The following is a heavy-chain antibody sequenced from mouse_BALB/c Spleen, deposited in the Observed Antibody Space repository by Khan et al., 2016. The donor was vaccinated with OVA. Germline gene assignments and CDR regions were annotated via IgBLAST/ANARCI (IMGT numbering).Heavy chain of an antibody. Sequence: QVQLKQSGAELVRPGASVKISCKASGYTFTTYTIHWIKKRPGQGLEWIGYINPSNGYSNYNQKFKDKATLTTDKSSTTAYMHLSSLTSEDSAVXNCVRDGAYHRNDGWFAYWGQGTLVTVSA. D-gene: IGHD2-14*01. CDR1: GYTFTTYT. J-gene: IGHJ3*01. CDR2: INPSNGYS. V-gene: IGHV1-4*01. CDR3: VRDGAYHRNDGWFAY.